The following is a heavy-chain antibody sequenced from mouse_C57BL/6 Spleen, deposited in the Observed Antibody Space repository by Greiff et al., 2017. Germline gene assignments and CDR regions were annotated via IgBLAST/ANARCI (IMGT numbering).Heavy chain of an antibody. V-gene: IGHV1-50*01. CDR1: GYTFTSYW. CDR2: IDPSDSYT. Sequence: QVQLQQPGAELVKPGASVKLSCKASGYTFTSYWMQWVKQRPGQGLEWIGEIDPSDSYTNYNQKFKGKATLTVDTSSSTAYMQLSSLTSEDSAVYYCAREGDGYYEGGYFDYWGQGTTLTVSS. J-gene: IGHJ2*01. D-gene: IGHD2-3*01. CDR3: AREGDGYYEGGYFDY.